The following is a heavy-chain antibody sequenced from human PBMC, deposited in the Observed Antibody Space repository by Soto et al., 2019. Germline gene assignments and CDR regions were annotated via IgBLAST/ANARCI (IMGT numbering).Heavy chain of an antibody. CDR1: GGSINSGDYY. Sequence: TLCLTGPVSGGSINSGDYYGTWVRQPPGKGLEWIGYIYYDGNSQHNPSLKSRVTMSIDTSKNQFSLNLRSVNAADTAVYSCARDRRWLPRGPNNWLDLWGQGTQVTVYS. CDR3: ARDRRWLPRGPNNWLDL. CDR2: IYYDGNS. V-gene: IGHV4-30-4*01. D-gene: IGHD5-12*01. J-gene: IGHJ5*02.